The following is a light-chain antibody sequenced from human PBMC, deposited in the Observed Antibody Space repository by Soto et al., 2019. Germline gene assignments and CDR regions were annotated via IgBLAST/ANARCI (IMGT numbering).Light chain of an antibody. Sequence: SYELTQPPSVSVAPGQTARITCGGNNIGSKSVHWYQQKPGQAPVLVVYDDSDRPSAIPERFSGSNSGNTATLTISRVEAGDEADYYCQVWDSSSDQHVFGTGTKVTVL. V-gene: IGLV3-21*02. CDR1: NIGSKS. CDR3: QVWDSSSDQHV. J-gene: IGLJ1*01. CDR2: DDS.